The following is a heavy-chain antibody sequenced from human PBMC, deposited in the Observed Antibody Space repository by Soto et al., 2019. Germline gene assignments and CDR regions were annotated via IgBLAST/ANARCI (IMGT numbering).Heavy chain of an antibody. CDR1: GFIVSNAW. J-gene: IGHJ4*02. Sequence: PGGSLRLSYAASGFIVSNAWMSWVRQAPGKGLELVGRIKKNADGGSTYYADSVKGRFTISRDNSKNTLYLQMNSLRADDTAVYYCASRRNPYGAYDYWGQGTLVTVSS. D-gene: IGHD4-17*01. V-gene: IGHV3-66*01. CDR2: IKKNADGGST. CDR3: ASRRNPYGAYDY.